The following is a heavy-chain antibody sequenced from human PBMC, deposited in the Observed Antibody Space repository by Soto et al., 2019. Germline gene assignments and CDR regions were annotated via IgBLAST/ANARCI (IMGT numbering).Heavy chain of an antibody. Sequence: QVQLQQWGAGLLEPSETLSLTCAVYSGSFSGYYWSWIRQPPGKGLEWIGEINDSGSTNYNPSLKSRVTISADTSKNQFSLKLSSVTAADTAVYYCARGGKSRYFDWLFTTTRRGRGTLVTVSS. CDR1: SGSFSGYY. CDR3: ARGGKSRYFDWLFTTTR. CDR2: INDSGST. D-gene: IGHD3-9*01. V-gene: IGHV4-34*01. J-gene: IGHJ4*02.